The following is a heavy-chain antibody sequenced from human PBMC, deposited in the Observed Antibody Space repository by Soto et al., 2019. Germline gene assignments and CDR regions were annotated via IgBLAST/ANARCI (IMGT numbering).Heavy chain of an antibody. Sequence: GGSVQVSCKASGYIFTSYGISWVRQAPGQGLEWMGWISAYNGNTNYAQKLQGRVTMTTDTSTSTAYMELRSLRSDDTAVYYCARLLKLGYSYGFYYGLDGWGQGTTVTVAS. CDR2: ISAYNGNT. D-gene: IGHD5-18*01. CDR3: ARLLKLGYSYGFYYGLDG. J-gene: IGHJ6*02. V-gene: IGHV1-18*01. CDR1: GYIFTSYG.